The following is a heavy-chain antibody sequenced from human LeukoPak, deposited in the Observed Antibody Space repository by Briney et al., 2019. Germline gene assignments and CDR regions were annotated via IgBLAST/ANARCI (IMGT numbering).Heavy chain of an antibody. CDR2: ISSSGTST. CDR3: ANQYYYDSSGYPSTTHDH. D-gene: IGHD3-22*01. V-gene: IGHV3-23*01. Sequence: GGSLRLSCAASGFTFSSYAMSWVRQAPGKGLEWVLAISSSGTSTYYADSVKGRFTISRDNSKNTLYLQVNSLRAEDTAVYYCANQYYYDSSGYPSTTHDHWGQGTLVTVSS. CDR1: GFTFSSYA. J-gene: IGHJ4*02.